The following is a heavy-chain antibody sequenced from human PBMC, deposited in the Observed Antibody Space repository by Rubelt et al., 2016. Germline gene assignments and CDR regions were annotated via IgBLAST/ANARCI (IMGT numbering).Heavy chain of an antibody. CDR2: IYYSGST. D-gene: IGHD4-11*01. Sequence: QVQLQESGPGLVKPSETLSLTCTVSGYSISSGYYWGWIRQPPGKGLEWIGTIYYSGSTYYNPSLKSRVIISVDTSKNQVALRRSFVTAAETAVYYVASLRHRIAVTYWYFDLWGRGTLVTVSS. CDR1: GYSISSGYY. V-gene: IGHV4-38-2*02. CDR3: ASLRHRIAVTYWYFDL. J-gene: IGHJ2*01.